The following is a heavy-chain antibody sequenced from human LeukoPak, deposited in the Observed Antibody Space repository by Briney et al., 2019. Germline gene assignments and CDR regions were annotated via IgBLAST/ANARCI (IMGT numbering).Heavy chain of an antibody. D-gene: IGHD5-18*01. V-gene: IGHV3-30*04. CDR1: GFTFSSYA. J-gene: IGHJ4*02. CDR2: ISYDGSNK. Sequence: GGSLRLSCAASGFTFSSYAMHWVRQAPGKGLEWVAVISYDGSNKYYADSVKGRFTISRDNSKNTLYLQMNSLRAEDTAVYYCAKERVDTAMVTTSGLDYWGQGTLVTVSS. CDR3: AKERVDTAMVTTSGLDY.